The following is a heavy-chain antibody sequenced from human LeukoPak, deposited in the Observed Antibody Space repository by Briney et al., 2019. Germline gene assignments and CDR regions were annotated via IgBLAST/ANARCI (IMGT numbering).Heavy chain of an antibody. V-gene: IGHV7-4-1*02. Sequence: ASVKVSCTAAGYTLTNYAVNWVRKAPGQGLEWMGWINTNTVNPTSAQGLTGLLVFSLDTSVSTAYLQISSLKAEDTAVYYCARERGDRNTLDIWGQGTIVTVSS. CDR3: ARERGDRNTLDI. D-gene: IGHD7-27*01. CDR1: GYTLTNYA. CDR2: INTNTVNP. J-gene: IGHJ3*02.